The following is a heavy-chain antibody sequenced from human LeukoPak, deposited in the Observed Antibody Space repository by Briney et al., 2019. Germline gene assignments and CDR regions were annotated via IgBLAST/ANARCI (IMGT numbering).Heavy chain of an antibody. CDR3: ARDVGGSEIDY. J-gene: IGHJ4*02. D-gene: IGHD3-10*01. V-gene: IGHV3-48*01. CDR1: GFTFSSYS. Sequence: GGSLRLSCAASGFTFSSYSMNWVRQAPGKGLEWVSYISSSSSTIYYADSVKGRFTISRDNAKNSLYLQMNSLRAEDTAVYYCARDVGGSEIDYWGQGTLVTVSS. CDR2: ISSSSSTI.